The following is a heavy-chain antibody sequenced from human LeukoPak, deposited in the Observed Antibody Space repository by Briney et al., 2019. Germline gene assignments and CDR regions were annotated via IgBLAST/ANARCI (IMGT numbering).Heavy chain of an antibody. D-gene: IGHD3-22*01. CDR1: GDCVPSNSAA. J-gene: IGHJ4*02. CDR3: ASLTDYYDSSGYYDFDY. Sequence: QALPLTYAICGDCVPSNSAAWNWISQSPPRGLEWLEWAYYRSKWYIDYPASMKSRITINPDTSKNQCSLQLNSVTPEDTAVYYCASLTDYYDSSGYYDFDYWGQGTLVTVSS. V-gene: IGHV6-1*01. CDR2: AYYRSKWYI.